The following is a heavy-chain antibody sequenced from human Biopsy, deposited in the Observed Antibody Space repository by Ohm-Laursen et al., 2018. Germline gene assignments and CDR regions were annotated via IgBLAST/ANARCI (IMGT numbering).Heavy chain of an antibody. CDR3: ATKLTGYFHH. CDR2: NIPILGTG. J-gene: IGHJ1*01. Sequence: VASVKVSCKPPGGTFSNYGVNWVRQAPGQGPEWLGGNIPILGTGNYAQKFQDRVTVAADTSTSTAAMELRSLRSDDTAVYYCATKLTGYFHHWGQGILVIVSS. D-gene: IGHD3-9*01. V-gene: IGHV1-69*06. CDR1: GGTFSNYG.